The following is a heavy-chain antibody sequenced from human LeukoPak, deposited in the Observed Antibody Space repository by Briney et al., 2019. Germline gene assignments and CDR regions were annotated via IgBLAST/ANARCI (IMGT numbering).Heavy chain of an antibody. Sequence: SETLSLTCTVSGGSISSSSYYWGWIRQPPGKGLEWIGSIYYSGSTYYNPSLKSRVTISVDTSKNQFSLKLSSVTAADTAVYYCASLQQLVSEFDYWGQGTLVTVSS. D-gene: IGHD6-13*01. V-gene: IGHV4-39*01. J-gene: IGHJ4*02. CDR3: ASLQQLVSEFDY. CDR1: GGSISSSSYY. CDR2: IYYSGST.